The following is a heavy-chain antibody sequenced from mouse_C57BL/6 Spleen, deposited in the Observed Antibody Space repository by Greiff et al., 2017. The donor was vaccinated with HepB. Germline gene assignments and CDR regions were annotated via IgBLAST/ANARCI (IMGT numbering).Heavy chain of an antibody. CDR2: IYPGDGDT. CDR1: GYAFSSSW. J-gene: IGHJ2*01. V-gene: IGHV1-82*01. D-gene: IGHD2-3*01. Sequence: VQLQQSGPELVKPGASVKISCKASGYAFSSSWMNWVKQRPGKGLEWIGRIYPGDGDTNYNGKFKGKATLTADKSSSTAYMQLSSLTSEDSAVYFCARSGIYDGYYGGDYWGQGTTLTVSS. CDR3: ARSGIYDGYYGGDY.